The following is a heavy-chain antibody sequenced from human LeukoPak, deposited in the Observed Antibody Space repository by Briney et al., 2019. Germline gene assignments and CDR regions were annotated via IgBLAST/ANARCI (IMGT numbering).Heavy chain of an antibody. CDR1: GYSISSGYY. J-gene: IGHJ4*02. D-gene: IGHD3-22*01. CDR2: IYHSGST. CDR3: ARGYYYDSRGLKPFDY. V-gene: IGHV4-38-2*02. Sequence: PSETLSLTCTVSGYSISSGYYWGWIRQPPGKGLEWIGSIYHSGSTYYNPSLKSRVTISVDTSKNQFSLKLSSVTAADTAVYYCARGYYYDSRGLKPFDYWGQGTLVTVSS.